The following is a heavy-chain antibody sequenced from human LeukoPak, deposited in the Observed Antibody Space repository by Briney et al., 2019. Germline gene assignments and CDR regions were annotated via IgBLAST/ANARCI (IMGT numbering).Heavy chain of an antibody. D-gene: IGHD3-3*01. J-gene: IGHJ6*03. CDR3: ARDRDDFWYYYYMDV. CDR1: GFTFSSYW. V-gene: IGHV3-7*01. CDR2: IKQDGSEK. Sequence: GGSLRLSCAASGFTFSSYWMSWVRQAPGKGLEWVANIKQDGSEKYYVGSVKGRFTISRDNAKNSLYLQMNSLRAEDTAVYYCARDRDDFWYYYYMDVWGKGTTVTVSS.